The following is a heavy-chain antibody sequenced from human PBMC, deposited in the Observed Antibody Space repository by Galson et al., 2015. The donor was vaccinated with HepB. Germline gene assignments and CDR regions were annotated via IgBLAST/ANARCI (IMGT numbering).Heavy chain of an antibody. J-gene: IGHJ4*02. D-gene: IGHD6-19*01. Sequence: CAISGDSVSSNSAAWNWIRQSPSRGLEWLGRTYYWSKWYNDYAVSVKSRTTINPDTSKNQFSLQLTSVTPEDTAVYYCARAPGIAVSPNFDYWGQGTLVTVSS. CDR2: TYYWSKWYN. CDR1: GDSVSSNSAA. CDR3: ARAPGIAVSPNFDY. V-gene: IGHV6-1*01.